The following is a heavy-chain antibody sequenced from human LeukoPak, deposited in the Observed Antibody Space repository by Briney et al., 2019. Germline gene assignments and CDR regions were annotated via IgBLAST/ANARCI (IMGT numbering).Heavy chain of an antibody. CDR1: GGSFSGYY. Sequence: SETLSLTCAVYGGSFSGYYWSWIRQPPGKGLEWIGEINHSGSTNYNPSLKSRVTISVDTSKNQFSLKLSSVTAADTAVYYCARGVDIVATTGNEYYYYMDVWGKGTTVTVSS. D-gene: IGHD5-12*01. J-gene: IGHJ6*03. CDR2: INHSGST. V-gene: IGHV4-34*01. CDR3: ARGVDIVATTGNEYYYYMDV.